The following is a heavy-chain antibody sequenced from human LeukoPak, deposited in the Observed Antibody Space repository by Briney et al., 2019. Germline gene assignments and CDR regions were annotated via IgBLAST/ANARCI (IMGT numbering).Heavy chain of an antibody. Sequence: PGGSLRRYCAASAFTVSSYAMSRVRQAPGKGLEWVSSISGSGGSTYYAVSVKGRFTISRDNSKNTLYLQMNSLRGEDTAVYYCAKDREGTIADYFDYWGQGTLVTASS. CDR2: ISGSGGST. CDR1: AFTVSSYA. D-gene: IGHD1-7*01. V-gene: IGHV3-23*01. CDR3: AKDREGTIADYFDY. J-gene: IGHJ4*02.